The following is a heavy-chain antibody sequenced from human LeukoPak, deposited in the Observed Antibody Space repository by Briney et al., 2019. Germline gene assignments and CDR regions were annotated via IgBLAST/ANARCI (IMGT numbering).Heavy chain of an antibody. CDR3: ARDGVFHDSDGYSFDY. Sequence: KTSETLSLTCAVSNYSITIGYFWGWIRQPPGKGLEWIASIYHSGTTYYNPSLRNRVTLFVDTSKNQFSLKLISLTAADTAVYYCARDGVFHDSDGYSFDYWGQGTLVTVSS. CDR1: NYSITIGYF. CDR2: IYHSGTT. V-gene: IGHV4-38-2*02. J-gene: IGHJ4*02. D-gene: IGHD3-22*01.